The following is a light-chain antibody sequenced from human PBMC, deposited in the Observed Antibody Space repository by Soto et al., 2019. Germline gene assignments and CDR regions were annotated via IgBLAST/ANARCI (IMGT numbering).Light chain of an antibody. CDR1: QRMTSW. V-gene: IGKV1-5*01. CDR3: QQSLSMPLT. Sequence: DIQMTQSPSTLSASLRGRVTITCRASQRMTSWLAWYQQKPGKAPKVLIYDASSLESGVPSRFSGSGSGTEFTLTISSLQPDDFATYYCQQSLSMPLTFGHGTRLEI. J-gene: IGKJ5*01. CDR2: DAS.